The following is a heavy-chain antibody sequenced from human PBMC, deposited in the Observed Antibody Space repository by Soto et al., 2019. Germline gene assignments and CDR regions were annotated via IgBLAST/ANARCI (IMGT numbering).Heavy chain of an antibody. J-gene: IGHJ6*02. CDR1: GYSFTSYW. CDR2: IDPSDSYT. Sequence: GESLKISCKGSGYSFTSYWISCVRQMPGKGLEWMVRIDPSDSYTNYSPSFQGHVTISADKSISTAYLQWSSLKASDTAMYYCARVGIAARYYYYYGMDVWGQGTTVTVSS. CDR3: ARVGIAARYYYYYGMDV. D-gene: IGHD6-6*01. V-gene: IGHV5-10-1*01.